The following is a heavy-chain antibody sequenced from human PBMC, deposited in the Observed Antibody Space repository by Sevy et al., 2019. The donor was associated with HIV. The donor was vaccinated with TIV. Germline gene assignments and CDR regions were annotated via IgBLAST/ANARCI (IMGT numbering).Heavy chain of an antibody. Sequence: GGCLRLSCAASGFTLNAYWMHCVRQAPGKGLEWLANINQDGSTQYYVASVKGRFTISRDNAKNLVYLQMNTMRPEDTGLYYCTRSIAAAAGFWGQGTPVTVSS. V-gene: IGHV3-7*01. D-gene: IGHD6-13*01. CDR1: GFTLNAYW. CDR3: TRSIAAAAGF. CDR2: INQDGSTQ. J-gene: IGHJ4*02.